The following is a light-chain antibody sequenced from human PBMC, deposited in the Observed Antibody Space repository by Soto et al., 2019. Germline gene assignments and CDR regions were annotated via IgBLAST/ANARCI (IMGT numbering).Light chain of an antibody. Sequence: QSALTQPASVSGAPGQSITISCVGTSSDIGRFNYVYWYQQHPGRAPKLLIYDVVNRPSGVSNRFSGSKSGNTASLTISWLQAEDEADYYCSSYTLTNTVLFGGGTKLTVL. CDR3: SSYTLTNTVL. J-gene: IGLJ2*01. CDR1: SSDIGRFNY. V-gene: IGLV2-14*01. CDR2: DVV.